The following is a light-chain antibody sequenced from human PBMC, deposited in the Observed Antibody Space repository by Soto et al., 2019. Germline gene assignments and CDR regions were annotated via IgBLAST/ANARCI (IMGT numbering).Light chain of an antibody. CDR2: AAS. Sequence: DIKMNQSPSSLSASVGDRVTITCRASQSISSYLNWYQQKPGKAPKLLIYAASSLQSGVPSRFSGSGSGTDFTLTISSLQPEDFATYYCQQSYRTPTFGQRTRL. V-gene: IGKV1-39*01. CDR3: QQSYRTPT. CDR1: QSISSY. J-gene: IGKJ5*01.